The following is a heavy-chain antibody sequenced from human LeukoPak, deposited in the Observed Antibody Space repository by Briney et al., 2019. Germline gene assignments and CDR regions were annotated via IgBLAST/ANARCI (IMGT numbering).Heavy chain of an antibody. CDR1: GGSISSGGYS. V-gene: IGHV4-30-2*05. CDR3: ARETSGYEVWGYYFDY. J-gene: IGHJ4*02. Sequence: SETLSLTCAVSGGSISSGGYSWSWIRQPPGKGLEWIGYIYHSGSTYYNPSLKSRVTISVDTSKNQFSLKLSSVTAADTAVYYCARETSGYEVWGYYFDYWGQGTLVTVSS. D-gene: IGHD5-12*01. CDR2: IYHSGST.